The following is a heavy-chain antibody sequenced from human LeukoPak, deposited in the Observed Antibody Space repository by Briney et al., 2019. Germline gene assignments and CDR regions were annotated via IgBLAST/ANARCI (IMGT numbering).Heavy chain of an antibody. V-gene: IGHV3-30*18. CDR1: GFTFSSYG. Sequence: PGGSLRLSCAASGFTFSSYGMHWVRQAPGKGLEWVAVISYDGSNKYYADSVKGRFTISRDNSKNTLYLQMNSLRAEDTAVYYCAKESLLLDYGDYSFDYWGQGTLVTVSS. J-gene: IGHJ4*02. D-gene: IGHD4-17*01. CDR2: ISYDGSNK. CDR3: AKESLLLDYGDYSFDY.